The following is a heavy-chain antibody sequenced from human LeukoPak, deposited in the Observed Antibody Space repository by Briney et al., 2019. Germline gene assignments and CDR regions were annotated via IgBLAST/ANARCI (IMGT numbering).Heavy chain of an antibody. Sequence: SGGSLRLSCAASGFTFDDYGMSWVRQAPGKGLEWVSGINWNGGSTGYADSVKGRFTISRDNAKNSLYLQMNSLRAEDTALYYCARIAAAAPSYYYYYYMDVWGKGTTVTVSS. CDR1: GFTFDDYG. D-gene: IGHD6-13*01. CDR2: INWNGGST. V-gene: IGHV3-20*04. CDR3: ARIAAAAPSYYYYYYMDV. J-gene: IGHJ6*03.